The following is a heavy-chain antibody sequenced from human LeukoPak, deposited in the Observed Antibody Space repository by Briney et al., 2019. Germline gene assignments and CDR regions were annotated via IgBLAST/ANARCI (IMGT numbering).Heavy chain of an antibody. CDR1: GFTFSTYG. D-gene: IGHD6-25*01. CDR2: IGGSGSPT. CDR3: AKAAPYYFDY. J-gene: IGHJ4*02. V-gene: IGHV3-23*01. Sequence: GSLRLSCAASGFTFSTYGMSWVRQTPGKGLEWLSAIGGSGSPTYYADSVKGRFTISRDNSKNTLSLQMNSLRAEYTAIYYCAKAAPYYFDYWGQGTLVTVSS.